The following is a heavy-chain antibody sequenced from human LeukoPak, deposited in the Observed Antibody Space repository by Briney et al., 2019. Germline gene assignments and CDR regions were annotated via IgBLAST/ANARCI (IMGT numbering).Heavy chain of an antibody. CDR1: GGSISINDYY. CDR3: ARESTGLIGKADDS. CDR2: ISHRGST. D-gene: IGHD3-10*01. J-gene: IGHJ4*02. Sequence: PSETLSLTCTVSGGSISINDYYWAWIRQPPGKGLEWIGSISHRGSTYYSPSLKSRLTISVDTSKNQFSLTISSVTAADSAVYYCARESTGLIGKADDSWGQGTLVTVSS. V-gene: IGHV4-39*07.